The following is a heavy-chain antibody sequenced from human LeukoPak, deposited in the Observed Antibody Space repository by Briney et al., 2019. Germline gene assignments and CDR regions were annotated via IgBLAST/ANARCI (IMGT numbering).Heavy chain of an antibody. V-gene: IGHV3-74*01. J-gene: IGHJ5*02. CDR2: INADEDRA. Sequence: GGSLRLSCAASGFTFSDYWMHWVRQAPGKGLVWVSHINADEDRAAYADSVKGRFTISRDNARNPLYLQMNSLRAEDTAVYYCARVKRVVVPAANNWFDHWGQGTLVTVSS. D-gene: IGHD2-2*01. CDR1: GFTFSDYW. CDR3: ARVKRVVVPAANNWFDH.